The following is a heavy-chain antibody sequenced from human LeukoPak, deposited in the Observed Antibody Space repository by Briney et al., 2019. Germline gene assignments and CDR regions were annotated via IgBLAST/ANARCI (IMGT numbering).Heavy chain of an antibody. J-gene: IGHJ4*02. D-gene: IGHD2-2*01. CDR3: ARGVLGSSTSHGLDY. CDR1: GFTFRSYS. CDR2: ISSSSSYI. Sequence: GGSLGLSCAASGFTFRSYSMNWVRQAPGKGLEWVSFISSSSSYIYYADSVQGRFTISRDTAKNSLYLQMNSLRGEDTAVYYCARGVLGSSTSHGLDYWGQGTLVTVSS. V-gene: IGHV3-21*01.